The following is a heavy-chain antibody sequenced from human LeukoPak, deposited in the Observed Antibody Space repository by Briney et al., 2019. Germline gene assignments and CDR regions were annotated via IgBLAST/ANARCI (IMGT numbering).Heavy chain of an antibody. CDR3: ARQGGSSSPYYYYYMDV. J-gene: IGHJ6*03. Sequence: PSETLSLTYAVSGYSISSGYYWGWFRQPPGKGLERIGCIFHSGNTYYNPSLKSRVSISVDTSKNHFSLKLTSVTAADSAVYYCARQGGSSSPYYYYYMDVWGKGTTVTVSS. V-gene: IGHV4-38-2*01. CDR1: GYSISSGYY. D-gene: IGHD6-13*01. CDR2: IFHSGNT.